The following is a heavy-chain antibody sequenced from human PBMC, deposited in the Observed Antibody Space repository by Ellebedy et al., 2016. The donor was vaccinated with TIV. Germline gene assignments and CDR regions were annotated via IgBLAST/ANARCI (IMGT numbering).Heavy chain of an antibody. Sequence: GGSLRLSXAASGFTFSSYGMHWVRQAPGKGLEWVAVIWYDGSNKYYADSVKGRFTISRDNSKNTLYLQMNSLRAEDTAVYYCASGYSSSDYWGQGTLVTVSS. CDR1: GFTFSSYG. CDR2: IWYDGSNK. J-gene: IGHJ4*02. CDR3: ASGYSSSDY. V-gene: IGHV3-33*08. D-gene: IGHD6-6*01.